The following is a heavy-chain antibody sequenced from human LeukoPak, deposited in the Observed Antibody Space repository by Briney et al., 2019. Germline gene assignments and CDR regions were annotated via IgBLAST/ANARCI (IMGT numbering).Heavy chain of an antibody. CDR3: AKDRGVWAFDI. J-gene: IGHJ3*02. Sequence: GGSLRLSCTASGFTFSSYAMNWVRQAPGKGLEWVSGISGSGTSTYYADSVKGRFTISRDNSKNTLDLQMNSLRAEDTAVYYCAKDRGVWAFDIWGQGTMVTVSS. CDR2: ISGSGTST. V-gene: IGHV3-23*01. D-gene: IGHD3-10*01. CDR1: GFTFSSYA.